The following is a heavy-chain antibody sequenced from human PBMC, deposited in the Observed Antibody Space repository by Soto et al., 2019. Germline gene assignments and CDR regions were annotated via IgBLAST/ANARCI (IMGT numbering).Heavy chain of an antibody. V-gene: IGHV3-23*01. Sequence: EVQLLESGGGLARPGGSLRLSCTASRFTFKNYAMSWVRQAPGKGLEWVAAISGSGGGTYYADSVKGRFTISRDNSYNTLYLQMNTLRAEDTATYYCANEPGRSVPNYVDFWGQGTLVTVSS. J-gene: IGHJ4*02. CDR3: ANEPGRSVPNYVDF. CDR1: RFTFKNYA. D-gene: IGHD1-26*01. CDR2: ISGSGGGT.